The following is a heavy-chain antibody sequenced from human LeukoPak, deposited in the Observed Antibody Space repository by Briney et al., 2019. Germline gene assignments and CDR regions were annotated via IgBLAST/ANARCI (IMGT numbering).Heavy chain of an antibody. V-gene: IGHV4-61*02. CDR3: AREFNRRGSLYFDY. CDR2: SHTSGRT. Sequence: PSQTLSLTCTVSGDSFSSRSYYWSWIWQPAGKGLEWIGRSHTSGRTNYNPSLKSRVTISVDTSKNQFSLKLSSVTAADTAVYFCAREFNRRGSLYFDYWGQGTVVTVSS. J-gene: IGHJ4*02. CDR1: GDSFSSRSYY. D-gene: IGHD3-10*01.